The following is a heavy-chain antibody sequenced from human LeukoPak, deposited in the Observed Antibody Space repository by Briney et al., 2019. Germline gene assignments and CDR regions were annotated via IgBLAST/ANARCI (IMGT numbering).Heavy chain of an antibody. D-gene: IGHD7-27*01. CDR3: ARGLPWGQNSLYGMDV. CDR2: ISAYNGNT. CDR1: GYTFTSYG. Sequence: GASVNVSCKASGYTFTSYGISWVRQAPGQGLDWMGGISAYNGNTNYAEKLQGRVTMTRDTSTSTAYMELRSLRSDDTAVYYCARGLPWGQNSLYGMDVWGQGTTVTVSS. V-gene: IGHV1-18*01. J-gene: IGHJ6*02.